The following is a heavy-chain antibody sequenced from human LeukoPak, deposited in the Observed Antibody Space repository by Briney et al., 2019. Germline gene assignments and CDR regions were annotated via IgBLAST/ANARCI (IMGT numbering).Heavy chain of an antibody. CDR1: GGTFSSYA. J-gene: IGHJ4*02. Sequence: GASVKVSCKASGGTFSSYAISWVRQAPGQGLEWMGGIIPIFGTANYAQKFQGRVTITTDESTSTAYMELRSLRSDDTAVYYCARVGYDYVWGSYIPRYFDYWGQGTLVTVSS. CDR2: IIPIFGTA. D-gene: IGHD3-16*01. V-gene: IGHV1-69*05. CDR3: ARVGYDYVWGSYIPRYFDY.